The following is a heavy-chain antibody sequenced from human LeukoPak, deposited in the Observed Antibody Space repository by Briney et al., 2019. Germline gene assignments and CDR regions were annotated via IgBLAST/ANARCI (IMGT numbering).Heavy chain of an antibody. CDR3: ATMPVAGPTDY. V-gene: IGHV3-23*01. D-gene: IGHD6-19*01. CDR2: ISGSGGST. CDR1: GFTFSSYA. Sequence: GGSLRLSCAASGFTFSSYAMSWVRQAPGKGREWVSAISGSGGSTYYADSVKGRFTISRDNSKNTLYLQMNSLRAEDTAVYYCATMPVAGPTDYWGQGTLVTVSS. J-gene: IGHJ4*02.